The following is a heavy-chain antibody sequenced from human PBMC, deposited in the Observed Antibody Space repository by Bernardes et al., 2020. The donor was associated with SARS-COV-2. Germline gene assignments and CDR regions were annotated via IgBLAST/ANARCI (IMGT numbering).Heavy chain of an antibody. CDR1: GFTFSDYA. J-gene: IGHJ4*02. CDR2: IGGRGDST. CDR3: ARRSAGTPDY. Sequence: GGSLRLSCAASGFTFSDYAMTWVRQAPGKGLELVSAIGGRGDSTDYADSVKGRFTISRDNSKNALYLHMNSLRAEDTAVYYCARRSAGTPDYWGQGTLVTVSS. D-gene: IGHD6-19*01. V-gene: IGHV3-23*01.